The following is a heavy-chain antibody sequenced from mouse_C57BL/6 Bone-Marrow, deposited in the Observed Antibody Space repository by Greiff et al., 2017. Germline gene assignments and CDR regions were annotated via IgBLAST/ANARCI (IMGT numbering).Heavy chain of an antibody. V-gene: IGHV1-85*01. CDR2: IYPRDGST. CDR1: GYTFTSYD. D-gene: IGHD1-1*01. J-gene: IGHJ3*01. CDR3: ARGDYYGAGAD. Sequence: QVLLQQSGPELVKPGASVKLSCKASGYTFTSYDINWVKQRPGQGLEWIGWIYPRDGSTKYNEKFKGKATLTVDTSSSTAYMELHSLTSEDSAVYFCARGDYYGAGADWGQGTLVTVSA.